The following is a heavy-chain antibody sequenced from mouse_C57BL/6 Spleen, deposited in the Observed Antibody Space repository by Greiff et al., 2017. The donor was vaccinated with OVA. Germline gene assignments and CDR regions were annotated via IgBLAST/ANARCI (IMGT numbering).Heavy chain of an antibody. Sequence: VQLQQSGAELVKPGASVKMSCKASGYTFTSYWITWVKQRPGQGLEWIGDIYPGGGSTNYNEKFKGKATLTVDKSSSTAYMQLSSLTSEDSASYYCAIHYSNYVGYYAMDYWGQGTSVTVSS. V-gene: IGHV1-55*01. CDR2: IYPGGGST. CDR3: AIHYSNYVGYYAMDY. D-gene: IGHD2-5*01. J-gene: IGHJ4*01. CDR1: GYTFTSYW.